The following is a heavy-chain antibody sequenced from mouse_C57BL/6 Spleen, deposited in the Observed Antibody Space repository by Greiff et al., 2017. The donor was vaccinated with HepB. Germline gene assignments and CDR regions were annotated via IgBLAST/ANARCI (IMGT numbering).Heavy chain of an antibody. CDR2: IDPSDSYT. D-gene: IGHD3-2*02. CDR1: GFTFTSYW. V-gene: IGHV1-69*01. J-gene: IGHJ2*01. Sequence: QVQLQQPAAELVMPGASVKLSCNASGFTFTSYWLHWVKQRPGQGLEWLGEIDPSDSYTNYNQKFKDKSTLTVDKSSSTDNRQLSRLTSEDSAVYYCARLDSSGYDYFDYWGEGTTLTVSS. CDR3: ARLDSSGYDYFDY.